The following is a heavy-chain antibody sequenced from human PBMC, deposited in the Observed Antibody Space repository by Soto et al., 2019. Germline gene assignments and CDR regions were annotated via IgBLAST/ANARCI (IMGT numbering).Heavy chain of an antibody. CDR1: GFTFSTYT. D-gene: IGHD1-26*01. CDR3: VREDGKVGTNSAFDY. V-gene: IGHV3-21*01. J-gene: IGHJ4*02. CDR2: INGRGNYK. Sequence: EVQVVESGGDLVKPGGPLRHSSASSGFTFSTYTRNWVRQAPGKGLDWVSSINGRGNYKSYAESVKGRFTISRDNAKNSLYLQMDRLLAEDTALYYCVREDGKVGTNSAFDYWGLGALVTVSS.